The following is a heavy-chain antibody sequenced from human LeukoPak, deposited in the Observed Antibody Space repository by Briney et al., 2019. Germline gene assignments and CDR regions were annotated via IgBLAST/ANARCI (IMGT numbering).Heavy chain of an antibody. CDR1: GGSISSYY. D-gene: IGHD1-26*01. CDR2: IYTSGST. J-gene: IGHJ5*02. Sequence: SETLSLTCTVSGGSISSYYWSWIRQPAGKGLEWIGRIYTSGSTNYNPSLKSRVTMSVDTSKNQFSLRLSSVTAADTAVYYCARDVKWELVRWFDPWGQGTLVTVSS. V-gene: IGHV4-4*07. CDR3: ARDVKWELVRWFDP.